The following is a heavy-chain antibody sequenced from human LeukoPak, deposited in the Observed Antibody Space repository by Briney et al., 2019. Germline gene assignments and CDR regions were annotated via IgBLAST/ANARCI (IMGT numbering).Heavy chain of an antibody. CDR2: IHWDGGSA. V-gene: IGHV3-43D*03. J-gene: IGHJ5*02. CDR1: GFTFDDYA. Sequence: GGSLRLSCADSGFTFDDYAMHWVGQPPGKGLEWVSLIHWDGGSAYYADSVKGRFSISRDNNKNTLYLQMNTLRAEDTALYYRARDMYGFLDHWGQGTLVTVSS. CDR3: ARDMYGFLDH. D-gene: IGHD2-8*02.